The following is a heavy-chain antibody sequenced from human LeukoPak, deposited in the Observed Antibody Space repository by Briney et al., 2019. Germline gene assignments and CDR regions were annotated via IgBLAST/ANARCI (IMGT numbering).Heavy chain of an antibody. Sequence: GASVKVSCKASGYSFTGYYMHWVRQAPGQGLEWMGWINPNSGGTNYAQKFQGRVTMTRDTSISTAYMELSRLRSDDTAVYYCARGGMTAMVIDVGWFDYWGQGTLVTVSS. CDR2: INPNSGGT. V-gene: IGHV1-2*02. CDR3: ARGGMTAMVIDVGWFDY. D-gene: IGHD5-18*01. J-gene: IGHJ4*02. CDR1: GYSFTGYY.